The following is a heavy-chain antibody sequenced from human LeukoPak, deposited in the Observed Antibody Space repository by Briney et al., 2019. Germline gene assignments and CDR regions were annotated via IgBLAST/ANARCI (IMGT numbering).Heavy chain of an antibody. V-gene: IGHV4-39*01. J-gene: IGHJ3*02. CDR1: GGSINSSSYY. CDR3: ARRFAPSRNDAFDI. D-gene: IGHD3-10*01. Sequence: SETLSLTCTVSGGSINSSSYYWGWIRQPPGKGLEWIGTIYYSGSTYYNPSLKSRVTISVDTPKNQFSLKLSSETASDTAVYYCARRFAPSRNDAFDIWGQGTMVTVSS. CDR2: IYYSGST.